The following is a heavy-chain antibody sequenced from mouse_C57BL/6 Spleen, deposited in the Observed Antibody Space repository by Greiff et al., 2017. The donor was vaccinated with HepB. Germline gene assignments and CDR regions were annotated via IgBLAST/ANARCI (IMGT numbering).Heavy chain of an antibody. V-gene: IGHV14-4*01. D-gene: IGHD1-1*01. J-gene: IGHJ2*01. Sequence: DVQLQESGAELVRPGASVKLSCTASGFNIKDDYMHWVKQRPEQGLEWIGWIDPENGDTEYASKFQGKATITADTSSNTAYLQLSSLTSEDTAVYYCTLITTVVAPGYWGQGTTLTVSS. CDR3: TLITTVVAPGY. CDR2: IDPENGDT. CDR1: GFNIKDDY.